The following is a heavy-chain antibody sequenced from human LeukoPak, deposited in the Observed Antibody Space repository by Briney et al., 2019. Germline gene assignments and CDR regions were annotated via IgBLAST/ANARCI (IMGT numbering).Heavy chain of an antibody. CDR2: ISSSSSYI. V-gene: IGHV3-21*01. J-gene: IGHJ4*02. CDR3: ARAYNWNDPSPFDY. Sequence: GGSLRLSCAASGFTFSSYSMNWVRQAPGKGLGWVSSISSSSSYIYYADSVKGRFTISRDNAKNSLYLQMNSLRAEDTAVYYCARAYNWNDPSPFDYWGQGTLVTVSS. CDR1: GFTFSSYS. D-gene: IGHD1-1*01.